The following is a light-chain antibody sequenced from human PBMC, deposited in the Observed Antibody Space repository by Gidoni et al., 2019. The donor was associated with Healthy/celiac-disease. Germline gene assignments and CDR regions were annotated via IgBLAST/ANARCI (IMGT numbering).Light chain of an antibody. CDR1: SRDVGGYNY. V-gene: IGLV2-14*01. Sequence: QSSLTPSASLSGSRGQSITISCTGTSRDVGGYNYVSWYQQHPGKAPKLMIYEVSNRPSGVSNRFSGSRSGNTASLTISGLQAEDEADYYCSSYTSSSTLRVFGTGTKVTVL. CDR3: SSYTSSSTLRV. CDR2: EVS. J-gene: IGLJ1*01.